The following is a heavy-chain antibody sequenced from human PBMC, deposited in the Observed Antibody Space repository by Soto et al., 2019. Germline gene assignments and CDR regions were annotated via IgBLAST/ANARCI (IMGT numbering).Heavy chain of an antibody. CDR1: GFTFSSYW. D-gene: IGHD5-12*01. Sequence: EVQLVESGGGLVQPGGSLRLSCAASGFTFSSYWMSWVRQAPGKGLEWVANIKQEGSEKYYVDSVKGRFTISRDNAKNSLYLQMNSLRAEDTAVYYGGGSLYSGYAYWFDPWGQGTLVTVSS. CDR3: GGSLYSGYAYWFDP. V-gene: IGHV3-7*01. J-gene: IGHJ5*02. CDR2: IKQEGSEK.